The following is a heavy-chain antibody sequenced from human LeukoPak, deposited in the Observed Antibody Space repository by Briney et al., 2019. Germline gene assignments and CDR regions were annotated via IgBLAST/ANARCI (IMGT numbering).Heavy chain of an antibody. D-gene: IGHD5-24*01. CDR1: GDSIRSGDSY. Sequence: SETLSLTCSVSGDSIRSGDSYWGWIRQNPWKGLEWIGSIYYVGSPHYNPSLNSRQVTMSVDTLKNQFSLKLTSVTAADTAVYYCARGLVEMATRYFDLWGRGTLVTVSS. CDR3: ARGLVEMATRYFDL. J-gene: IGHJ2*01. CDR2: IYYVGSP. V-gene: IGHV4-39*07.